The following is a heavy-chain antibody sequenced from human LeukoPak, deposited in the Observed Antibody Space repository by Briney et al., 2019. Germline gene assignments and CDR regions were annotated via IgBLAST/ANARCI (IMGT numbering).Heavy chain of an antibody. J-gene: IGHJ5*02. CDR2: ISGSGDST. CDR1: GFTFSSYA. D-gene: IGHD3-10*01. V-gene: IGHV3-23*01. Sequence: GGSLRLSCAASGFTFSSYAMNWVRRAPGKGLEWVSGISGSGDSTYYPDSEKGRFTISRDNSKNTLYLHMNSLRADDTAVYYCAKDGARGVIPRFDPWGQGTPVTVAS. CDR3: AKDGARGVIPRFDP.